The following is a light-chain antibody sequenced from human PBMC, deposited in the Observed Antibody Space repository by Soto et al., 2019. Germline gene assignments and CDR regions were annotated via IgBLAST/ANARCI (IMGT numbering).Light chain of an antibody. CDR2: DAS. Sequence: DIQVTQSPSTLSASVGDRVTITCRASQSISSWLAWYQQKPGKAPKLLIYDASSLESGVPSRFSGSGSGTEFTLTISRLQPDDFATYYCQQYNSAWTFSQGTKVDIK. CDR1: QSISSW. J-gene: IGKJ1*01. V-gene: IGKV1-5*01. CDR3: QQYNSAWT.